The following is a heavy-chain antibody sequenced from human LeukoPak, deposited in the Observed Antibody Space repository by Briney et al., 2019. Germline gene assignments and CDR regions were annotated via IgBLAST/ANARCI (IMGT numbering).Heavy chain of an antibody. D-gene: IGHD3-22*01. CDR2: IKQDGSEK. CDR1: GFTFSSYW. CDR3: ARALGGYYYAKLYYFDY. J-gene: IGHJ4*02. Sequence: GGSLRLSCAASGFTFSSYWMSWVRQAPGKGLEWVANIKQDGSEKYYVDSVKGRFTISRDNAKNSLYLQMNSLRAEDTAVYYCARALGGYYYAKLYYFDYWGQGTLVTVSS. V-gene: IGHV3-7*01.